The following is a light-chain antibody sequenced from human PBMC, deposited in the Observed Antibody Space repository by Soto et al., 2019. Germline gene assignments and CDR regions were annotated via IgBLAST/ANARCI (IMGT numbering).Light chain of an antibody. Sequence: EIVLTQSPGTLSLSPGERATLSCRASQSVSNSYLAWYQQRPGQAPRLLIYGASSRATGIPDRFSGSGSGTDFTLTVGTLEPEDFAVYYCHPYGSSPSTFGPGTKVDI. CDR1: QSVSNSY. J-gene: IGKJ3*01. CDR2: GAS. V-gene: IGKV3-20*01. CDR3: HPYGSSPST.